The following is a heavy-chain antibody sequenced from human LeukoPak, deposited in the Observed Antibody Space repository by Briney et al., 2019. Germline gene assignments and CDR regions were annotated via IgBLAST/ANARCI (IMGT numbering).Heavy chain of an antibody. CDR3: ARVRPRIDGSGTSYLRLYYFDY. V-gene: IGHV3-23*01. CDR1: GFTFSSYG. D-gene: IGHD3-10*01. CDR2: FNSGGTNT. J-gene: IGHJ4*02. Sequence: SGGSLRLSCAASGFTFSSYGMSWVRQAPGKGLEWVSRFNSGGTNTRYADSVKGRFTISRDNSKNTLYLQMNSLRADDTAVYYCARVRPRIDGSGTSYLRLYYFDYWGQGTLVTVSS.